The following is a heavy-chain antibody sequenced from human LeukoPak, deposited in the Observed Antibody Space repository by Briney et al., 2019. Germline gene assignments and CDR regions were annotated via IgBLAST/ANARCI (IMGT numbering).Heavy chain of an antibody. V-gene: IGHV3-21*01. D-gene: IGHD6-19*01. CDR2: ISSSSYI. CDR3: ARAVSSGWYLDY. CDR1: GFTFSSYS. Sequence: KTGGSLRLSCAASGFTFSSYSMNWVRQAPGKGLEWVSSISSSSYIYYADSVKGRFTISRDNAKNSLYLQMNSLKAEDTAVYYCARAVSSGWYLDYWGQGTLVTVSS. J-gene: IGHJ4*02.